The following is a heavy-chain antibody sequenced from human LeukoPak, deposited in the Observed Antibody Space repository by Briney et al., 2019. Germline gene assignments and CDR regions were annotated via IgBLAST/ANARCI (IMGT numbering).Heavy chain of an antibody. CDR2: IYTSGST. V-gene: IGHV4-4*07. J-gene: IGHJ4*02. CDR3: ARGISFHPYYYDSSGYYFDY. CDR1: GGSISSYY. D-gene: IGHD3-22*01. Sequence: SETLSLTCTVSGGSISSYYWSWIRQPAGKGLEWIGRIYTSGSTNYYPSLKSRVTMSVDTSKNQFSLKLSSVTAADTAVYYCARGISFHPYYYDSSGYYFDYWGQGTLVTVSS.